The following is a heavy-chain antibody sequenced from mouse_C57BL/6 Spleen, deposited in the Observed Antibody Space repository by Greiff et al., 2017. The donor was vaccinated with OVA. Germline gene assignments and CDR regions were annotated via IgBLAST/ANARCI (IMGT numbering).Heavy chain of an antibody. CDR3: ARYPSTVVAEGWYFDV. Sequence: QVQLKQSGAELVRPGTSVKMSCKASGYTFTNYWIGWAKQRPGHGLEWIGDIYPGGGYTNYNEKFKGKATLTADKSSSTAYMQFSSLTSEDSAIYYCARYPSTVVAEGWYFDVWGTGTTVTVSS. J-gene: IGHJ1*03. CDR1: GYTFTNYW. CDR2: IYPGGGYT. V-gene: IGHV1-63*01. D-gene: IGHD1-1*01.